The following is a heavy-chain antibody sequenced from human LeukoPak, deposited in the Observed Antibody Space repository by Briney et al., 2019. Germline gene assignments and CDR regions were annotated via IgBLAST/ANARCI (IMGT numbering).Heavy chain of an antibody. Sequence: GGSLRLSCAASGFTFSSNWMHWVRQAPGKGLEWVSYISSSGSTIYYADSVKGRFTISRDNAKNSLYLQMNSLRAEDTAVYYCARDRSPAPIPPLRKKSNWFDPWGQGTLVTVSS. CDR3: ARDRSPAPIPPLRKKSNWFDP. D-gene: IGHD1-26*01. V-gene: IGHV3-48*04. J-gene: IGHJ5*02. CDR2: ISSSGSTI. CDR1: GFTFSSNW.